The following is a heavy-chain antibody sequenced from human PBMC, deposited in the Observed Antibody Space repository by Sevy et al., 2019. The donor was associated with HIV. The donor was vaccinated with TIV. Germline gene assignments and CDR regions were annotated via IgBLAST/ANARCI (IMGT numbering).Heavy chain of an antibody. V-gene: IGHV3-23*01. CDR1: GFTFSNYG. CDR3: ARRGNYYGDAFDF. CDR2: VSGSGGKR. J-gene: IGHJ3*01. Sequence: GGSLRLSCAAFGFTFSNYGMTWVRQAPGMGLEWVSSVSGSGGKRYNADSVKGRFTISRDNSKNTLYLQMNSLRAEDTAVYYCARRGNYYGDAFDFWGQGTVVTVSS. D-gene: IGHD3-10*01.